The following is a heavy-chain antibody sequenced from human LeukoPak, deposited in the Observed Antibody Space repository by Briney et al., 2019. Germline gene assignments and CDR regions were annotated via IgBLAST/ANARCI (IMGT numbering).Heavy chain of an antibody. J-gene: IGHJ4*02. Sequence: PGGSLRLSCAASGFSFINYGMHWVRQAPGKGLEWVAYIRYDGSQKYYGDSVKGRFTISRDNSKNTVYLQMNSLRDEDTAVYYCARDLLSLPHKYFDSWGQGTLVTVSS. CDR3: ARDLLSLPHKYFDS. D-gene: IGHD3-16*01. V-gene: IGHV3-30*02. CDR1: GFSFINYG. CDR2: IRYDGSQK.